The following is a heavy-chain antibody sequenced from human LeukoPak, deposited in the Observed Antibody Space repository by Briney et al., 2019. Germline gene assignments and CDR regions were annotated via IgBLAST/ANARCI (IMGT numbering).Heavy chain of an antibody. Sequence: PSETLSLTCTVSGGSISSYYWSWIRQPPGKGLEWIGYIYDSGSTNYNPSLKSRVTISVDTSKNQFSLKLSSVTAADTAVYYCARGGSGYDSFYYYGMDVWGQGTTVTVTS. CDR2: IYDSGST. J-gene: IGHJ6*02. V-gene: IGHV4-59*01. CDR3: ARGGSGYDSFYYYGMDV. D-gene: IGHD5-12*01. CDR1: GGSISSYY.